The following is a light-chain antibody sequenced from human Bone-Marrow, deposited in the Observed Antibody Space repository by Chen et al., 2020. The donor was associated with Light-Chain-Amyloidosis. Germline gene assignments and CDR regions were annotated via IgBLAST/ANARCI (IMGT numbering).Light chain of an antibody. J-gene: IGLJ1*01. Sequence: QSALTQPASVSGSPGQSLTTPCPGTSSDVGSYDFVSWYQQHAGKAPKLMIYEVTKRPSGVSNRFSGSKSDNTASLTISGLQAEDEADYYCCSYAGSPLYVFGTGTKVSVL. V-gene: IGLV2-23*02. CDR1: SSDVGSYDF. CDR2: EVT. CDR3: CSYAGSPLYV.